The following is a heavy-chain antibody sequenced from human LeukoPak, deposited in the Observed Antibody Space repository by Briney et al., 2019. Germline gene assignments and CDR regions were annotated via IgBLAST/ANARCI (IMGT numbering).Heavy chain of an antibody. Sequence: SETLSLTYTVSGGSISTSGYYWGWIRQPPGKGLEWIGSFYYTGSTYYNPSLKSRVTISVDTSKNQFSLNLISVTAADTAVYYCARGRRDGYNLHYYFDYWGQGTLVTVSS. CDR3: ARGRRDGYNLHYYFDY. CDR1: GGSISTSGYY. V-gene: IGHV4-39*07. D-gene: IGHD5-24*01. CDR2: FYYTGST. J-gene: IGHJ4*02.